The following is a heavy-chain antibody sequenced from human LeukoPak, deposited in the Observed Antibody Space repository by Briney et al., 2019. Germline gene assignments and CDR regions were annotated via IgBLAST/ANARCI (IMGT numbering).Heavy chain of an antibody. V-gene: IGHV4-59*01. CDR2: IYYSGST. D-gene: IGHD3-3*01. CDR3: ARAKFLARGPSHTQYFDY. J-gene: IGHJ4*02. Sequence: PSETLSLTCTVSGGSISSYYWSWIRQPPGKGLEWIGYIYYSGSTNYNPSLKSRVTISVDTSKNQFSLKLSSVTAADTAVYYCARAKFLARGPSHTQYFDYWGQGTLVTVSS. CDR1: GGSISSYY.